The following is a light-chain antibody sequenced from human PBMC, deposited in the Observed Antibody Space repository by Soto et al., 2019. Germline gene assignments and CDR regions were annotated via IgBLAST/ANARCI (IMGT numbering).Light chain of an antibody. CDR2: DAS. CDR1: QSIHSW. J-gene: IGKJ1*01. V-gene: IGKV1-5*01. Sequence: DIQMTHSPSTLSVFVGGRVTITCRASQSIHSWLAWYKQKPGKAPKVLMYDASSLESGVPSRFSGSGSETEFTLTIRSLKPEDFATDYCQQYNSYSTFGQGTKVDIK. CDR3: QQYNSYST.